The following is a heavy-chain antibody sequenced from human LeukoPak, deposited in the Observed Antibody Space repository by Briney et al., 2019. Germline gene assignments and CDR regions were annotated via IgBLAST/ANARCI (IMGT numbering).Heavy chain of an antibody. CDR3: AKSGGYNYYYYMDV. Sequence: GGSLRLSCAASGFTFSSYAMSWVRQAPGKGLEWVSAISGSGGSTYYADSVKGRFTISGDNSKNTLYLQMNSLRAEDTAVYYCAKSGGYNYYYYMDVWGKGTTVTVSS. J-gene: IGHJ6*03. V-gene: IGHV3-23*01. CDR1: GFTFSSYA. D-gene: IGHD3-22*01. CDR2: ISGSGGST.